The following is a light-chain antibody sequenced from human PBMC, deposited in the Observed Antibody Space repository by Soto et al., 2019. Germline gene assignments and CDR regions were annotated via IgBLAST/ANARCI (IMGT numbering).Light chain of an antibody. Sequence: EIVLTQSPAPLSLSPGERATLSCMASQSVSSYLAWYQQKPGQAPRLLIYDASNRATGIPARFSGSGSGTDCTLTISSLEPEDVSVYYCQQRSNWPPTLGGGTKVDIK. CDR3: QQRSNWPPT. V-gene: IGKV3-11*01. CDR2: DAS. J-gene: IGKJ4*01. CDR1: QSVSSY.